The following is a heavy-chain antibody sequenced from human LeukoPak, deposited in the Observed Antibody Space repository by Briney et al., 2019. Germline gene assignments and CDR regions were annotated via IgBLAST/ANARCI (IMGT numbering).Heavy chain of an antibody. CDR1: GFTFSSYA. J-gene: IGHJ4*02. CDR3: ARTGGGDCYDY. CDR2: ISYDGSNK. V-gene: IGHV3-30*04. D-gene: IGHD2-21*01. Sequence: GGSLRLSCVASGFTFSSYAMHWVRQAPGKGLEWVAVISYDGSNKYYADSVKGRFTISRDNSKNTLYLQMNSLRAEDTAVYYCARTGGGDCYDYWGQGTLVTVSS.